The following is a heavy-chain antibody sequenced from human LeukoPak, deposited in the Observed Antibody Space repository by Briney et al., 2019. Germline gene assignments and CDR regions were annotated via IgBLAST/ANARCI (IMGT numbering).Heavy chain of an antibody. CDR3: AKSVVVPAASDDY. CDR1: GFTFSSYA. V-gene: IGHV3-23*01. J-gene: IGHJ4*02. Sequence: GGSLRLSCAASGFTFSSYAMSWVRQAPGKGLEWVSAISGSGGSTYYADSVKGRFTISRDNSKNTLYLQMNSLRAEDTAICYCAKSVVVPAASDDYWGQGILVTVSS. D-gene: IGHD2-2*01. CDR2: ISGSGGST.